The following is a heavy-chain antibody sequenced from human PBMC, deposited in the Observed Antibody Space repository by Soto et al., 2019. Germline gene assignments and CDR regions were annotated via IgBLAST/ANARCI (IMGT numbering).Heavy chain of an antibody. CDR1: GFTFNSYE. V-gene: IGHV3-48*03. Sequence: EVQLVASGGGLVQPGGSLRLSCAASGFTFNSYEMNWVRQAPGKALEWVSSISSTTNYIYYGDSMKGRFTISRDNAKNSLYLEMNSLRAEDTAVYYCARESEDLTSNFDYWGQGTLVTVSS. CDR2: ISSTTNYI. CDR3: ARESEDLTSNFDY. J-gene: IGHJ4*02.